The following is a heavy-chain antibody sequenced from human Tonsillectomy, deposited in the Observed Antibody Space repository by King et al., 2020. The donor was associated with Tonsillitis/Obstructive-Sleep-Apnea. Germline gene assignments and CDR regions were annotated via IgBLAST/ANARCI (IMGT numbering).Heavy chain of an antibody. J-gene: IGHJ6*02. D-gene: IGHD6-13*01. Sequence: VQLVESGGGVVQPGRSLRLSCAASGFTFRSYAMHWVRQAPGKGLEWVAVMSYDGSNKYYADSVKGRFTISRDNSKNTLYLQMNSLRAEDTAVYYCARDIAAAGSYYGMDVWGQGTTVTVSS. CDR2: MSYDGSNK. CDR3: ARDIAAAGSYYGMDV. V-gene: IGHV3-30*04. CDR1: GFTFRSYA.